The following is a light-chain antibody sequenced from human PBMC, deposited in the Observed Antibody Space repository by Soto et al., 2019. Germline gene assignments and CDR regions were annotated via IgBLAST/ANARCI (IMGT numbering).Light chain of an antibody. J-gene: IGLJ2*01. Sequence: QSALTQPASVSGSPGQSITISCSGTGSDVGGYKYVSWYQRHPGKAPTLIIYDVTNWPSGVSDRFSGSKSGNTASLTISALQAEDEADYYCSSYTSSATRVVFGGGTQLTVL. CDR2: DVT. V-gene: IGLV2-14*03. CDR1: GSDVGGYKY. CDR3: SSYTSSATRVV.